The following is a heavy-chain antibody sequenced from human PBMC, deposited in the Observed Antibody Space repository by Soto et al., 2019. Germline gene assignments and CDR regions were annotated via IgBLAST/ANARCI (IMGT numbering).Heavy chain of an antibody. V-gene: IGHV4-59*08. D-gene: IGHD6-13*01. J-gene: IGHJ4*02. CDR2: IYYSGST. Sequence: SETLSLTCTVSGGSISSYYWSWIRQPPGKGLEWIGYIYYSGSTNYNPSLKSRVTISVETSKNQFSLKLSSVTAADTAVYYCARHGGIAAAGTDWYFDYWGQGTLVTVSS. CDR3: ARHGGIAAAGTDWYFDY. CDR1: GGSISSYY.